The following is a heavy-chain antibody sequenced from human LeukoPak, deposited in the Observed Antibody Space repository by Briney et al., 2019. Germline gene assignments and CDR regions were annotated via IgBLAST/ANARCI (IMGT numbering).Heavy chain of an antibody. V-gene: IGHV4-4*07. D-gene: IGHD6-13*01. CDR3: ARDQPQQLVRHDAFDI. J-gene: IGHJ3*02. CDR2: IYTSGST. Sequence: PSETLSLTCTVSGGSISSYYWSWIRQPAGKGLEWIGRIYTSGSTNYNPSLKSRVTMSVDTSKNQFSLKLSSVTAADTAVYYCARDQPQQLVRHDAFDIWGQGTMVTVSS. CDR1: GGSISSYY.